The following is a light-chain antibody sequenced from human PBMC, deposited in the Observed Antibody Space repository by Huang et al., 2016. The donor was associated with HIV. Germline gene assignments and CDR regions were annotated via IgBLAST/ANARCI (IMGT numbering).Light chain of an antibody. V-gene: IGKV1-39*01. CDR2: AAP. J-gene: IGKJ2*01. Sequence: DIQMTQYPSSRSASVGDRVTITCRANQSISSYLNWYQQKPGKAPKLLIYAAPTLQSGVPSNCSGSGSETDFTLTISSLQADDFATYYCQQSYSTPYTFGQGTKVEIK. CDR3: QQSYSTPYT. CDR1: QSISSY.